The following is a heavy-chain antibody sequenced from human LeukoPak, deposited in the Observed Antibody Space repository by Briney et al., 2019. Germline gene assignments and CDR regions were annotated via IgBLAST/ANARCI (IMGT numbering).Heavy chain of an antibody. D-gene: IGHD5-12*01. CDR1: GYTLTELS. CDR2: FDPEDGET. Sequence: ASVKVSCKVSGYTLTELSMHWVRQAPGKGLEWMGGFDPEDGETIYAQKFQGRVTMTEDTSTDTAYKELSSLRSEDTAVYYCATANIVAESMDAFDIWGQGTMVTVSS. J-gene: IGHJ3*02. V-gene: IGHV1-24*01. CDR3: ATANIVAESMDAFDI.